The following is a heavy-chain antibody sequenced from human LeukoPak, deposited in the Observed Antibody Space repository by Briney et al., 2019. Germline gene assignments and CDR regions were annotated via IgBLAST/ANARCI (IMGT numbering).Heavy chain of an antibody. CDR3: ARVLGIVVVPAAITLPAGGWFDP. V-gene: IGHV1-69*01. D-gene: IGHD2-2*02. J-gene: IGHJ5*02. CDR1: GGTFSSYA. Sequence: RASVTVSCTASGGTFSSYAISWVRQAPGQGLEWMGGIIPIFGTANYAQKFQGRVTITADESTSTAYMELSSLRSEDTAVYYCARVLGIVVVPAAITLPAGGWFDPWGQGTLVTVSS. CDR2: IIPIFGTA.